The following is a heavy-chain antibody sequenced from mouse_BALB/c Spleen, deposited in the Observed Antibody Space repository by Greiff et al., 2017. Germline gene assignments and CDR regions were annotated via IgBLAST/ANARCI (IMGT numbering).Heavy chain of an antibody. J-gene: IGHJ3*01. CDR1: GFTFSDYY. D-gene: IGHD1-1*01. CDR2: ISDGGSYT. V-gene: IGHV5-4*02. CDR3: ARDNRRYGSSYTWLAY. Sequence: EVQVVESGGGLVKPGGSLKLSCAASGFTFSDYYMYWVRQTPEKRLEWVATISDGGSYTYYPDSVKGRFTISRDNAKNNLYLQMSSLKSEDTAMYYCARDNRRYGSSYTWLAYWGQGTLVTVSA.